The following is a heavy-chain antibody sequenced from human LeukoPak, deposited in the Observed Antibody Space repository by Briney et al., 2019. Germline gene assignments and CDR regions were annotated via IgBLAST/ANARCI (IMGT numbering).Heavy chain of an antibody. J-gene: IGHJ4*02. V-gene: IGHV3-53*01. CDR1: VFTVSSNY. CDR3: ARGATHDY. Sequence: GGSLRLSCAASVFTVSSNYMSWVRQAPGKGLEWVSVIYSGGSTYYADSVKGRFTISRDNSKNTLYLQMNSLRAEDTAVYYCARGATHDYWGQGTLVTVSS. CDR2: IYSGGST. D-gene: IGHD1-26*01.